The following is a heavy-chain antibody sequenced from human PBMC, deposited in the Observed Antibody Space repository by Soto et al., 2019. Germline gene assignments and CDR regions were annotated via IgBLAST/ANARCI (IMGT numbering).Heavy chain of an antibody. Sequence: QVQLVESGGGVVQPGRSLRLSCAASGFTFSNYAIHWVRQAPGKGLEWVAVLSFDGNNIHYADSVKGRFTVSRDNSKNTLFLQMKSLRPEDTALYYCARGPIGVAAMVTNYFDYWGQGTLVTVSS. CDR2: LSFDGNNI. J-gene: IGHJ4*02. V-gene: IGHV3-30-3*01. CDR3: ARGPIGVAAMVTNYFDY. CDR1: GFTFSNYA. D-gene: IGHD5-18*01.